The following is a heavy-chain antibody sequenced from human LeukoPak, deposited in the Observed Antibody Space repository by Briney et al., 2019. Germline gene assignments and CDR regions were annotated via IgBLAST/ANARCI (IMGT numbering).Heavy chain of an antibody. V-gene: IGHV3-23*01. CDR2: ISGSGSST. D-gene: IGHD3-3*01. Sequence: GGSLRLSCAASGFTFSNYAMTWVRQAPGKGLEWVSGISGSGSSTYYADSAKGRFTISRDNSKNTLYLQMNSLRAEDTAVYYCARELRFLEWLLPSNYGMDVWGQGTTVTVSS. CDR3: ARELRFLEWLLPSNYGMDV. J-gene: IGHJ6*02. CDR1: GFTFSNYA.